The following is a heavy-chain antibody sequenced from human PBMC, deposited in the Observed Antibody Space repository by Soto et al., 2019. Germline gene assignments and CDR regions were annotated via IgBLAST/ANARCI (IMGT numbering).Heavy chain of an antibody. V-gene: IGHV1-18*01. J-gene: IGHJ4*02. CDR3: ARVRGTIGIRGAVTTGGFDY. CDR2: ISAYNGNT. CDR1: GYTFTSYG. Sequence: QVQLVQSGAEVKKPGASVKVSCKASGYTFTSYGISWVRQAPGQGLEWMGWISAYNGNTNYAQKLQGRVTMTTDTSTSTAYMELRSLRSDDTAVYYCARVRGTIGIRGAVTTGGFDYWGQGTLVTVSS. D-gene: IGHD4-4*01.